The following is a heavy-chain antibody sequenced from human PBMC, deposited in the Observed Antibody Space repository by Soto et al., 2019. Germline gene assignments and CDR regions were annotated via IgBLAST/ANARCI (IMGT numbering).Heavy chain of an antibody. D-gene: IGHD1-1*01. J-gene: IGHJ6*02. CDR3: ARATKGGYYYGMDV. CDR2: INPNSGGT. Sequence: ASVKVSCKASGYTFTGYYMHWVRQAPGQGLEWVGWINPNSGGTNYAQKFQGRVTMTRDTSISTAYMELSRLRSDDTAVYYCARATKGGYYYGMDVWGQGTTVTVSS. V-gene: IGHV1-2*02. CDR1: GYTFTGYY.